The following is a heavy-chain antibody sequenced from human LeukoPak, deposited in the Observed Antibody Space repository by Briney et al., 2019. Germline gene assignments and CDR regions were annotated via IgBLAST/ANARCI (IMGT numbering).Heavy chain of an antibody. D-gene: IGHD6-13*01. CDR2: ISGSGGNT. J-gene: IGHJ4*02. Sequence: GGSLRLSCAASGFTFSSYAMSWVRQAPGKGLEWVSAISGSGGNTYYADSVKGRFTISRDNAKNSLYLQMNSLRAEDTAVYYCARVGVIAAAGTYDYWGQGTLVTVSS. CDR1: GFTFSSYA. V-gene: IGHV3-23*01. CDR3: ARVGVIAAAGTYDY.